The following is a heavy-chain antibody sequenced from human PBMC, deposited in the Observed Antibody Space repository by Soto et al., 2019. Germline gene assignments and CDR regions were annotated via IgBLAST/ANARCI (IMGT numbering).Heavy chain of an antibody. CDR1: GYTFTSYG. CDR3: ARDGKPYYDILTGYYPGHYCYGMDV. D-gene: IGHD3-9*01. Sequence: QIQLVQSGAEVKKPGASVKVSCKASGYTFTSYGISWVRQAPGQGLEWMGWISAYDGNTNYAQKYQGRVTMTTDASTSTAYMDLRSLRSDDTAVYYCARDGKPYYDILTGYYPGHYCYGMDVWGQGTTVTVSS. J-gene: IGHJ6*02. CDR2: ISAYDGNT. V-gene: IGHV1-18*01.